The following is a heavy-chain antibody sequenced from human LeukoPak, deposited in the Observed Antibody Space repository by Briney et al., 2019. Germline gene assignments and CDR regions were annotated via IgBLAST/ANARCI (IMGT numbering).Heavy chain of an antibody. D-gene: IGHD3-10*01. Sequence: SETLSLTCAVYGGSFSGYYWSWIRQPPGKGLGWIGEMNHSGSTNYNPSLKSRVTISVDTSKDQFSLKLSSVTAADTAVYYFARVPTFHLLWFGESNFDYWGQGNLVTVSS. V-gene: IGHV4-34*01. J-gene: IGHJ4*02. CDR3: ARVPTFHLLWFGESNFDY. CDR2: MNHSGST. CDR1: GGSFSGYY.